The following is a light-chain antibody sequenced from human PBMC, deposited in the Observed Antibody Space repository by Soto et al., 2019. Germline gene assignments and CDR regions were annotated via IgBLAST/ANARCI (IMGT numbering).Light chain of an antibody. CDR1: SSDVGSYNL. V-gene: IGLV2-23*01. J-gene: IGLJ3*02. Sequence: QSALTQPASVSGSPGQSITISCTGTSSDVGSYNLVSWYQQHPGKAPKLMIYEGSKRPSGVSNRFSGSKSGSTASLTISGLQAEDEADYYCCSYAGSSTNWVFGGGTQLTVL. CDR2: EGS. CDR3: CSYAGSSTNWV.